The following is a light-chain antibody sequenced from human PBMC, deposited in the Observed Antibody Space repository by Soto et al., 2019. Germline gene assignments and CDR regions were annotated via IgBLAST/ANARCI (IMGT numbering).Light chain of an antibody. V-gene: IGKV3-15*01. J-gene: IGKJ4*01. CDR3: QQYNVWPLT. Sequence: EIVMTQSPATLSVSPGERATLSCRASQSVSSNLAWYQQKPGHTPKLLIYVASTRATGIPARFSGSGSGTEFTLTLSSLQSEDFAVYYCQQYNVWPLTFGGGTKVEFK. CDR1: QSVSSN. CDR2: VAS.